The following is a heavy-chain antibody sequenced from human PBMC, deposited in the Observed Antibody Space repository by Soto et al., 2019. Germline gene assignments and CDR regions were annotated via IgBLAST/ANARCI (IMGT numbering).Heavy chain of an antibody. CDR3: ARVLRIGVVPGAIGYLVFGSGYSNLDACDI. V-gene: IGHV4-59*01. J-gene: IGHJ3*02. D-gene: IGHD2-2*01. Sequence: SETLCLPCTVSGSRISSYYWSLIRQPPAKGLEWIGNIYYSRGTNYNPSLKSRVTISVDTSKNQFSLKLSSVNAADTIVYYSARVLRIGVVPGAIGYLVFGSGYSNLDACDIGGQETMVT. CDR1: GSRISSYY. CDR2: IYYSRGT.